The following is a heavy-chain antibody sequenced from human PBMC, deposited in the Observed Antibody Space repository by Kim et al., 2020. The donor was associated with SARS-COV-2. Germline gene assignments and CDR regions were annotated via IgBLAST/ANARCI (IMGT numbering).Heavy chain of an antibody. V-gene: IGHV1-3*01. CDR2: INGGNGNT. CDR3: AREGSGSYNWLDP. Sequence: ASVKVSCKASGYTFDTYALYWVRQAPGQRFEWMGWINGGNGNTRYSQNFQGRVTITMDTSATTAYMELSSLTSKDTAVYYCAREGSGSYNWLDPWGQGTLVTVSS. CDR1: GYTFDTYA. J-gene: IGHJ5*02. D-gene: IGHD3-10*01.